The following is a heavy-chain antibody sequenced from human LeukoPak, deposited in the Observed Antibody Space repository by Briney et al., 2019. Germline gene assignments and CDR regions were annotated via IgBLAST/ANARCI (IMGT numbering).Heavy chain of an antibody. D-gene: IGHD6-13*01. CDR3: ARGYAQSSSRYLY. J-gene: IGHJ4*02. V-gene: IGHV4-59*08. Sequence: SETLSLTCTVSGDSISSYYWSWIRQPPGKRLEWIGYIYYSGSTNYNPSLKSRVTISVDTSKNQFSLKLSSVTAADTAVYYCARGYAQSSSRYLYWGQGTLVTVSA. CDR2: IYYSGST. CDR1: GDSISSYY.